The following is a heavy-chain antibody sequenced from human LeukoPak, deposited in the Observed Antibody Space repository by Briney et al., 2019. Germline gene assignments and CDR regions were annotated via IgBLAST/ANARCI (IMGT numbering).Heavy chain of an antibody. CDR3: ASLYYDFSRSLLENY. Sequence: PSETLSLTCTVSGGSISSYYWSWIRQPPGKGLEWIGYIYYSGSTNYNPSLKSRVTISVDMSKNQFSLKLSSVTAADTAVYYCASLYYDFSRSLLENYWGQGTLVTVSS. J-gene: IGHJ4*02. CDR1: GGSISSYY. V-gene: IGHV4-59*01. CDR2: IYYSGST. D-gene: IGHD3-3*01.